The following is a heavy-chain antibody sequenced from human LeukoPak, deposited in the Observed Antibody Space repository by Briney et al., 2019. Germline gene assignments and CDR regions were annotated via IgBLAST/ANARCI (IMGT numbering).Heavy chain of an antibody. CDR2: IYYSGST. V-gene: IGHV4-31*03. CDR3: ASTHSLALYCSSTSCPYYFDY. Sequence: SPSETLSLTCTVSGGSISSGGYYWGWLRQHPGKGLEWFGYIYYSGSTYYHPSLKSRVTISVDTSKNQFSLKLSSVTAAETAVYYCASTHSLALYCSSTSCPYYFDYWGQGTLVTVSS. CDR1: GGSISSGGYY. D-gene: IGHD2-2*01. J-gene: IGHJ4*02.